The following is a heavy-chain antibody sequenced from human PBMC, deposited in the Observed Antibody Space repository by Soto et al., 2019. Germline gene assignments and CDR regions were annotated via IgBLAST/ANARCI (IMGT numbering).Heavy chain of an antibody. D-gene: IGHD6-13*01. CDR2: IIPIFGTA. CDR1: GGTFSSYA. V-gene: IGHV1-69*06. Sequence: SVKVSCKASGGTFSSYAISWVRQAPGQGLEWMGGIIPIFGTANYAQKFQGRVTITADKSTSTAYMELSSLRSEDTAVYYCARDDATPGYSSGWYASGLYGMDVWGQGTTVTVSS. CDR3: ARDDATPGYSSGWYASGLYGMDV. J-gene: IGHJ6*02.